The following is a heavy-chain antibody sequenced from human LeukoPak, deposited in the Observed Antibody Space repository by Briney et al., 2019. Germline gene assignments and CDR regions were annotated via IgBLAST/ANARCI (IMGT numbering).Heavy chain of an antibody. D-gene: IGHD4-23*01. CDR3: ARSHGGNSDWYFDL. J-gene: IGHJ2*01. Sequence: SETLSLTCTVSGGSISSSSYYWGWIRQPPGKGLEWIGSIYYSGSTYYNPSLKSRVTISVDTSKNQFSLKLSSVTAADTAVYYCARSHGGNSDWYFDLWGRGTLVTVSS. CDR2: IYYSGST. V-gene: IGHV4-39*07. CDR1: GGSISSSSYY.